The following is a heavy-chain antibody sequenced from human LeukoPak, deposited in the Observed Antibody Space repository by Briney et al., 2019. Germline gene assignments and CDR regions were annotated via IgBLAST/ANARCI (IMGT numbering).Heavy chain of an antibody. CDR1: GFTFSSYG. CDR3: ARDGGREYRFDY. D-gene: IGHD2/OR15-2a*01. V-gene: IGHV3-33*01. Sequence: GRSLRLSCAASGFTFSSYGMHWVRQAPGKGLEWVAVIWYDGSNKYYADSVKGRFTISRDNSKNTLYLQMNSLRAEDTAVYYCARDGGREYRFDYWGQGTLVTVSS. J-gene: IGHJ4*02. CDR2: IWYDGSNK.